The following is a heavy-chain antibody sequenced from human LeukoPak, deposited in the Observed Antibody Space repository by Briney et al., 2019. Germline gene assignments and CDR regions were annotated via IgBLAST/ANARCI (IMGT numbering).Heavy chain of an antibody. V-gene: IGHV1-18*01. D-gene: IGHD6-13*01. CDR1: GYTFTSYG. Sequence: ASVKVSCKASGYTFTSYGISWVRQAPGQGLEWMGWISAYNGDTNYAQKLQGRVTMTTDTSTSTAYMELRSLRSDDTAVYYCARDRLDSSSALRYGMDVWGQGTTVTVSS. J-gene: IGHJ6*02. CDR3: ARDRLDSSSALRYGMDV. CDR2: ISAYNGDT.